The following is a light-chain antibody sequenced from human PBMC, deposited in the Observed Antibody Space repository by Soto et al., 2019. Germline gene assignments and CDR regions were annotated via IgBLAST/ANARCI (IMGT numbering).Light chain of an antibody. CDR1: SSNIGSEN. Sequence: QSVLTQPPSASGTPGQTVTISCSGSSSNIGSENVNWYQQVPGTAPKLPIYANNQRPSGVPDRFSVSKSGTSAALAIGGLQYEDEADDYCAAWDDSLKGWVFGGGTKVTVL. J-gene: IGLJ3*02. CDR2: ANN. CDR3: AAWDDSLKGWV. V-gene: IGLV1-44*01.